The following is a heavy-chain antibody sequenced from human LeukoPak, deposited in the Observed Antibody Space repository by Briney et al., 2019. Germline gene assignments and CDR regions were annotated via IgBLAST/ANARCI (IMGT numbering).Heavy chain of an antibody. D-gene: IGHD3-22*01. Sequence: SETLSLTCTVSGGSISSYYWSWIRQPPGKGLEWIGNIYYSGSTNYNPSLKSRVTISVDTSKNQFSLKLSSVTAADTAVYHCTRGSIAYYYMDVWGKGTTVTISS. V-gene: IGHV4-59*01. J-gene: IGHJ6*03. CDR2: IYYSGST. CDR1: GGSISSYY. CDR3: TRGSIAYYYMDV.